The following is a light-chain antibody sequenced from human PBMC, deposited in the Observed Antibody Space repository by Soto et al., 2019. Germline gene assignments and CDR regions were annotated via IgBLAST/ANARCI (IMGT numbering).Light chain of an antibody. CDR3: QQCYMGWT. CDR2: DAS. V-gene: IGKV1-5*01. J-gene: IGKJ1*01. CDR1: QSIGRF. Sequence: IQMTQSPSTLSASVGDRVTITCRASQSIGRFLAWYQHQPGKDPKLLIYDASTLESGVPSRFSGTGSGTEFTFSITSLQPEDFGTYYCQQCYMGWTFGQGTKVDI.